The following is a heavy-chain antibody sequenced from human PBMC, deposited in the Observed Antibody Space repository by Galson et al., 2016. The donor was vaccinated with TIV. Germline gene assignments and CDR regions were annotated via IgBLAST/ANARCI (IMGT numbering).Heavy chain of an antibody. J-gene: IGHJ4*02. Sequence: SLRLSCAASGFTFASYGMHWVRQTPGKGLEWVTLMWYDGSDKYYADSVKGRFTISRDNSKNKLYLQMISLRAEDTAMYYCGRAFYNNGWFIEYWGQGTLVTVSS. CDR1: GFTFASYG. V-gene: IGHV3-33*01. D-gene: IGHD6-19*01. CDR3: GRAFYNNGWFIEY. CDR2: MWYDGSDK.